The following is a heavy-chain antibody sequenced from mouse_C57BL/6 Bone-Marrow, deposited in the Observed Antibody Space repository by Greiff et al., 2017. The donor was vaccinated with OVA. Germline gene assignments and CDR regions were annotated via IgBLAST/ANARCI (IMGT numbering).Heavy chain of an antibody. Sequence: QVQLKESGPELVKPGASVKISCKASGYTFTDYYTNWVKQRPGQGLEWIGWIFPGSGSTYYNEKFKGKATLTVDKSSSTAYMLLSSLTSEDSAVYFCARGDRSPYYAMDYWGQGTSVTVSS. CDR1: GYTFTDYY. V-gene: IGHV1-75*01. CDR3: ARGDRSPYYAMDY. CDR2: IFPGSGST. J-gene: IGHJ4*01.